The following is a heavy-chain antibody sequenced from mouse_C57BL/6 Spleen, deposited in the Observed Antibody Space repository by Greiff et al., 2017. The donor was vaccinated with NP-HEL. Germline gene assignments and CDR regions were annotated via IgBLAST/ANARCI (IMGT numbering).Heavy chain of an antibody. CDR1: GFNIKDYY. Sequence: VQLKQSGAELVKPGASVKLSCTASGFNIKDYYMHWVKQRTEQGLEWIGRIDPEGGETKYAPKFQGQATITADTSSNTAYLQLSSLTSEDTAVYYCASPGPYYSNCLDYWGQGTTLTVSS. D-gene: IGHD2-5*01. CDR2: IDPEGGET. J-gene: IGHJ2*01. CDR3: ASPGPYYSNCLDY. V-gene: IGHV14-2*01.